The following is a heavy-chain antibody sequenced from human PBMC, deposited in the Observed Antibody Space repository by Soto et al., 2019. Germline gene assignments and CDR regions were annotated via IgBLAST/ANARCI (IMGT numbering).Heavy chain of an antibody. J-gene: IGHJ2*01. CDR1: GGTFSSYT. V-gene: IGHV1-69*02. D-gene: IGHD6-19*01. Sequence: QVQLVQSGAEVKKPGSSVKVSCKASGGTFSSYTISWVRQAPGQGLEWMGRIIPILGIANYAQKFQGRVTIAADKSTGTAYIELSSLRSEDTAVYYCARAPTIAVAGSWYFDLWGRGTLVTVSS. CDR3: ARAPTIAVAGSWYFDL. CDR2: IIPILGIA.